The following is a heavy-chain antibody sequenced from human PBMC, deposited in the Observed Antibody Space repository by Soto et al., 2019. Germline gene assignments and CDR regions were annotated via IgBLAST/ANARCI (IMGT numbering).Heavy chain of an antibody. CDR2: IIPIFGTA. D-gene: IGHD6-19*01. Sequence: QVQLVQSGAEVKKPGSSVKVSCKASGGTFSSYAISWVRQAPGQGLEWMGGIIPIFGTANYAQKFKGRVTITADESTSTAYMELSSLRSEDTAVYYCAREAVAGSGDNWYFDLWGRGTLVTVSS. V-gene: IGHV1-69*01. J-gene: IGHJ2*01. CDR3: AREAVAGSGDNWYFDL. CDR1: GGTFSSYA.